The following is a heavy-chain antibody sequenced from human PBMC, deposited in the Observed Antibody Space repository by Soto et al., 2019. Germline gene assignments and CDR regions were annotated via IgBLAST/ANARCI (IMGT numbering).Heavy chain of an antibody. Sequence: PSETLSLTCSVGGGSISRSISYWGWVRQAPGMGLEWIGNIYYTGSTYYNPSLQSRFTISVDTSKNQFSLKVSSVTAADSAVYYCARLDGFRGRSYWYFDFWGRGTLVTVSS. CDR1: GGSISRSISY. V-gene: IGHV4-39*01. CDR3: ARLDGFRGRSYWYFDF. J-gene: IGHJ2*01. CDR2: IYYTGST. D-gene: IGHD3-10*01.